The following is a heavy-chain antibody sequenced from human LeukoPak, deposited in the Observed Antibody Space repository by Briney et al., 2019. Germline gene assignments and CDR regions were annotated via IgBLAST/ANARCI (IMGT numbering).Heavy chain of an antibody. J-gene: IGHJ4*02. D-gene: IGHD4-23*01. V-gene: IGHV7-4-1*02. CDR1: GYTFTGYY. CDR3: ARAVYYGGNSDGDY. Sequence: ASVKVSCKASGYTFTGYYMHWVRQAPGQGLEWMGWINTNTGNPTYAQGFTGRFVFSLDTSVSTAYLQISSLKAEDTAVYYCARAVYYGGNSDGDYWGQGTLVTVSS. CDR2: INTNTGNP.